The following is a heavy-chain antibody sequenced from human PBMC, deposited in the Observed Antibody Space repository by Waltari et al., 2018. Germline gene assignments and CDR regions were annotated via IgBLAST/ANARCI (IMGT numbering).Heavy chain of an antibody. V-gene: IGHV3-21*01. CDR1: GFTFSSYS. CDR2: ISSSSSYI. J-gene: IGHJ1*01. Sequence: EVQLVESGGGLVKPGGSLRLSCAASGFTFSSYSMNRVRQAPGKGLEWVSSISSSSSYIYYADSVKGRFTISRDNAKNSLYLQMNSLRAEDTAVYYCASYSNWRTTPDFQHWGQGTLVTVSS. D-gene: IGHD1-1*01. CDR3: ASYSNWRTTPDFQH.